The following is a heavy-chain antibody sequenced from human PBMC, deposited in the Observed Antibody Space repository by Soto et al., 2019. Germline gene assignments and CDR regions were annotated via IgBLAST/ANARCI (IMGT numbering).Heavy chain of an antibody. J-gene: IGHJ3*02. D-gene: IGHD3-22*01. CDR1: GGSITVYY. V-gene: IGHV4-4*07. Sequence: QVQLQESGPGLVKTSETLSLICSVSGGSITVYYWNWIRQPAGKGLEWIGQIYSSGSTKYNPSLKSRVTMSVSTSKSQFSLKLSSVTASDTAVYYCARGYRDTSGYYDAFDIWGQGTMVTVSS. CDR3: ARGYRDTSGYYDAFDI. CDR2: IYSSGST.